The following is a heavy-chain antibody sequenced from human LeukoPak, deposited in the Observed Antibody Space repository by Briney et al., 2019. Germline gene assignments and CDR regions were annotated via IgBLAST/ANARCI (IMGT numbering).Heavy chain of an antibody. CDR3: ARGHYSPWDHCFDY. J-gene: IGHJ4*02. CDR2: IKQDGSEE. CDR1: GFSFSSYW. D-gene: IGHD5-18*01. V-gene: IGHV3-7*01. Sequence: GGSLRLSCAASGFSFSSYWMNWVRQAPGEGLEWVANIKQDGSEEYYVDSLKGRFTISRDNAKNSLYLQMNNLRADDTAVYYCARGHYSPWDHCFDYWGQGSLVTVSS.